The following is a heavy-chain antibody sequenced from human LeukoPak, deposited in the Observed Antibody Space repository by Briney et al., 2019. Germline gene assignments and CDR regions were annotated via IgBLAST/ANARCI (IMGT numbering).Heavy chain of an antibody. J-gene: IGHJ4*02. V-gene: IGHV3-7*05. Sequence: PGGSLRLSCAASGFTFSSYWMSWVRQAPGKGLEWVANIKQDGSEKYYVDSVKGRFTISRDNAKNSLYLQMHSLRAEDTAVYYCARDNDGDYFDYWGQGTLVTVSS. CDR1: GFTFSSYW. CDR2: IKQDGSEK. CDR3: ARDNDGDYFDY. D-gene: IGHD1-1*01.